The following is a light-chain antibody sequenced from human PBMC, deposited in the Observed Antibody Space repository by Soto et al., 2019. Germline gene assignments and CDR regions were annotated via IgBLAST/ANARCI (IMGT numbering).Light chain of an antibody. CDR3: SSFAGSIFYV. CDR1: SSDVGGYSY. Sequence: QSALTQPASVSGSPGQSITISCTGSSSDVGGYSYVSWYQQHPGKAPKLMIYEVNKRPSGVPDRFSGSKSGNTASLTVSGLQAEDEADYFCSSFAGSIFYVFGTGTKVTVL. J-gene: IGLJ1*01. V-gene: IGLV2-8*01. CDR2: EVN.